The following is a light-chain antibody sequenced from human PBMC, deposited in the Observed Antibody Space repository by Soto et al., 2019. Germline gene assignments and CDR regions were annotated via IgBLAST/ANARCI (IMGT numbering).Light chain of an antibody. CDR3: SSYTSSSIYV. CDR1: SSDVGGYNY. J-gene: IGLJ1*01. CDR2: DVS. V-gene: IGLV2-14*01. Sequence: QSVLTXPASVSGSPGQSITISCTGTSSDVGGYNYVSWYQQHPGKAPKLMIYDVSNRPSGVSNRFSGSKSGNTASLTISGLQAEDEADYYCSSYTSSSIYVFGTGTKVTVL.